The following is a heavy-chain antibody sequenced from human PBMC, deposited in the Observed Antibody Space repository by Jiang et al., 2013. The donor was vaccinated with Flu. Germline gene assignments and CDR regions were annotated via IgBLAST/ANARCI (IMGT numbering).Heavy chain of an antibody. V-gene: IGHV1-69*13. J-gene: IGHJ6*03. CDR1: GYTFTSYG. D-gene: IGHD6-13*01. CDR2: IIPIFGTA. CDR3: ARDTSGRLYSSSWYYYYYYMDV. Sequence: GAEVKKPGASVKVSCKASGYTFTSYGISWVRQAPGQGLEWMGGIIPIFGTANYAQKFQGRVTITADESTSTAYMELSSLRSEDTAVYYCARDTSGRLYSSSWYYYYYYMDVWGKGTTVTVSS.